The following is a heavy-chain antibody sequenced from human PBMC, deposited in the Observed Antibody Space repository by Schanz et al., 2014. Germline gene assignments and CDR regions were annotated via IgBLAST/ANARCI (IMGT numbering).Heavy chain of an antibody. CDR2: ISPYNGNT. V-gene: IGHV1-18*01. Sequence: QVQLVQSWAEVKGPGASVKVSCKASGYTFTSYGINWVRQAPGQGLEWMGWISPYNGNTNYAQKLQGRVTMTADTSTSTAYMDVSSLRSEDTAVYYCASSGAGYSSSWDFDYWGQGTLVTVSS. CDR3: ASSGAGYSSSWDFDY. J-gene: IGHJ4*02. CDR1: GYTFTSYG. D-gene: IGHD6-13*01.